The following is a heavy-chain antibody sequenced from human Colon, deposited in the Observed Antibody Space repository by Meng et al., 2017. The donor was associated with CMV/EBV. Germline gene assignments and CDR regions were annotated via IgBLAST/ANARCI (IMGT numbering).Heavy chain of an antibody. Sequence: GGSLRLSCAASGFTFSSYAMSWVRQAPGKGLEWVSVIYSGGSSTYYADSVKGRFTISRDNSKNTLYLQMNSLRAEDTAVYYCSRDEQWLVWALDSWGQGTLVTVSS. CDR2: IYSGGSST. D-gene: IGHD6-19*01. J-gene: IGHJ4*02. V-gene: IGHV3-23*03. CDR1: GFTFSSYA. CDR3: SRDEQWLVWALDS.